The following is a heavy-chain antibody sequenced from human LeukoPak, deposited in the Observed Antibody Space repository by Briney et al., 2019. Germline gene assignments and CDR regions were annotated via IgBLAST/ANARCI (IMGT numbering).Heavy chain of an antibody. CDR1: GFTFSSYS. CDR2: ISYDGSNE. D-gene: IGHD3-16*01. CDR3: ARDRSDYSIKYYYYYGMDV. V-gene: IGHV3-30-3*01. J-gene: IGHJ6*02. Sequence: PGRSLRLSCAASGFTFSSYSVHWVRQAPGKGLEWVAVISYDGSNEYYADSVKGRFTISRDNSKNTLYLQMSSLRAEDTAVYYYARDRSDYSIKYYYYYGMDVWGQGTSVTVSS.